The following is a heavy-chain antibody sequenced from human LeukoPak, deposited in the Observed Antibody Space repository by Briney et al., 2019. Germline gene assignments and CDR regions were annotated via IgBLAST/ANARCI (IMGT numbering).Heavy chain of an antibody. CDR2: ISAYNGNT. V-gene: IGHV1-18*01. J-gene: IGHJ4*02. CDR3: AAHDYGDYPYYFDY. CDR1: GYTFTSYG. Sequence: GASVKLSCKASGYTFTSYGISWVRQAPGQGLEWMGWISAYNGNTNYAQKLQGRVTMTTDTSTSTAYMELRSLRSDDTAVYYCAAHDYGDYPYYFDYWGQGTLVTVSS. D-gene: IGHD4-17*01.